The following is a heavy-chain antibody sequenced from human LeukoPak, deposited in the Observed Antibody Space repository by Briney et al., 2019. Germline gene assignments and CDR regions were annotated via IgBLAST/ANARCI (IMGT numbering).Heavy chain of an antibody. J-gene: IGHJ5*02. D-gene: IGHD3-9*01. CDR3: ARDKGYDILTGYYFDR. Sequence: SETLSLTCTVSGGSISSGDYYWSWIRQPPGKGLEWIGYIYYSGSTYYNPSLKSRVTISVDTSKNQFSLKLSSVTAADTAVYYCARDKGYDILTGYYFDRWGQGTLVTVSS. V-gene: IGHV4-30-4*01. CDR2: IYYSGST. CDR1: GGSISSGDYY.